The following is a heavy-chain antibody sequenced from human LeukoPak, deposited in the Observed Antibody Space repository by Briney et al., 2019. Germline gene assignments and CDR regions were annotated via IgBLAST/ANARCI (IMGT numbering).Heavy chain of an antibody. CDR3: AKDPKELAGYSSSWYSN. CDR1: GFTFSSYA. CDR2: ISGSGGST. J-gene: IGHJ4*02. D-gene: IGHD6-13*01. V-gene: IGHV3-23*01. Sequence: GGSLRLSCAASGFTFSSYAMSWVRQAPGKGLGWVSAISGSGGSTYYADSVKGQFTISRDNSKNTLYLQMNSLRAEDTAVYYCAKDPKELAGYSSSWYSNWGQGTLVTVSS.